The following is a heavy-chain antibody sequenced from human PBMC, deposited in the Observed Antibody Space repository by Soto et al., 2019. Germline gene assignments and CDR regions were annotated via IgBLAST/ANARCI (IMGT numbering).Heavy chain of an antibody. CDR1: GYTFTSYG. Sequence: QVQLVQSGAEVKKPGASVKVSCKASGYTFTSYGISWVRQAPGQGLEWMGWISAYNGNTNYAQKLQGRVTMTTDTSTSTAYMGLRSLRSDDTAVYYCARDGKGDDSSGYSGYYYYGMDVWGRGNTVTVSS. CDR2: ISAYNGNT. V-gene: IGHV1-18*01. D-gene: IGHD3-22*01. CDR3: ARDGKGDDSSGYSGYYYYGMDV. J-gene: IGHJ6*02.